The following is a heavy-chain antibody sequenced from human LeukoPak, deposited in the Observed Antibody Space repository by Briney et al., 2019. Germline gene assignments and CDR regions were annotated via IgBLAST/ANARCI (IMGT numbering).Heavy chain of an antibody. CDR2: IWYDGSIQ. CDR3: ARAGYCSGGSCYGSDY. V-gene: IGHV3-33*01. Sequence: GGSLRLSCAASGFTFSSYGVHWVRQAPGKGLEWVAAIWYDGSIQYYADSVKGRFTISRDNSKNTLYLQMDSLRAEDTAVYYCARAGYCSGGSCYGSDYWGQGTLVSVSS. CDR1: GFTFSSYG. D-gene: IGHD2-15*01. J-gene: IGHJ4*02.